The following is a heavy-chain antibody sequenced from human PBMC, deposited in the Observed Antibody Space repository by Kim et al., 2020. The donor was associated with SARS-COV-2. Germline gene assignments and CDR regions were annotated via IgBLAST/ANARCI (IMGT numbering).Heavy chain of an antibody. D-gene: IGHD6-13*01. CDR3: TRGSSWFLFDS. V-gene: IGHV4-30-2*05. CDR2: T. J-gene: IGHJ4*02. Sequence: TASKPSLRSRVTISLDTSKNQFSLKLTSVTAADTGVYYCTRGSSWFLFDSWGQGTLVTVSS.